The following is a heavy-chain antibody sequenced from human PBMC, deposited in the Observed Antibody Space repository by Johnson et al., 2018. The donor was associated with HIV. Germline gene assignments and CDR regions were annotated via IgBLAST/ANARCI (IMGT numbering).Heavy chain of an antibody. J-gene: IGHJ3*02. V-gene: IGHV3-23*04. CDR2: ISGSGGST. Sequence: VQLVESGGGVVQPGRSLRLSCAASGFTFSSYAMSWVRQAPGKGLEWVSAISGSGGSTYYADSVKGRFTISRDNSKNTVYLQMNSLRPEDTAVYYCSSPWYYDMYAFDIWGQGTMVTVSS. CDR3: SSPWYYDMYAFDI. D-gene: IGHD3-22*01. CDR1: GFTFSSYA.